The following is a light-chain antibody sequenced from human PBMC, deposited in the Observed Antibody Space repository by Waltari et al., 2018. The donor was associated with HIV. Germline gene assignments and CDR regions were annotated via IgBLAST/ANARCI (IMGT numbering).Light chain of an antibody. J-gene: IGLJ2*01. CDR2: ENN. CDR3: AAWDDSLRGVV. Sequence: QSVLTRPPSASGTPGQRVTISCSGSSSNIGSFYVYWYQQLPGTAPKLLIYENNQRPSGVPDRFSGSKSGTSASLAISGLRSEDEADYYCAAWDDSLRGVVFGGGTKLSVL. V-gene: IGLV1-47*01. CDR1: SSNIGSFY.